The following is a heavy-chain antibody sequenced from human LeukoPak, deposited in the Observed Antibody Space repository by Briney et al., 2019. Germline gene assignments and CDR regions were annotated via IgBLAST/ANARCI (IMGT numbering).Heavy chain of an antibody. CDR2: SYYTGST. CDR3: ARWGSALIPGVIPFDY. Sequence: SETLSLTCTVSGVSISSGGYHWGWLRQHPGKGLEWIGYSYYTGSTHYNPSLESRVTISVDPSENQFSLKLNSVTAADTAVYYCARWGSALIPGVIPFDYWGQGTLVSVSS. CDR1: GVSISSGGYH. V-gene: IGHV4-31*03. D-gene: IGHD3-10*01. J-gene: IGHJ4*02.